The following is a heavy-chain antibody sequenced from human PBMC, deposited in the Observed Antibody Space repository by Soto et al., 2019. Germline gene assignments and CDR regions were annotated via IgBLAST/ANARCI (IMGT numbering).Heavy chain of an antibody. CDR2: INHSGST. J-gene: IGHJ5*02. V-gene: IGHV4-34*01. D-gene: IGHD3-3*01. CDR3: ARGDFWSGYYTGAWYNWFDP. CDR1: GGSFSGYY. Sequence: SETLSLTCAVYGGSFSGYYWSWIRQPPGKGLEWIGEINHSGSTNYNPSLKSRVTISVDTSKNQFSLKLSSVTAADTAVYYCARGDFWSGYYTGAWYNWFDPWGQGTLVTSPQ.